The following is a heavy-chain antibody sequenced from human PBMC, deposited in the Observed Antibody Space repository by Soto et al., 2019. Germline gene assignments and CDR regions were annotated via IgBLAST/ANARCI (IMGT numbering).Heavy chain of an antibody. CDR2: ISAYNGNT. CDR1: GYTFTSYG. V-gene: IGHV1-18*01. CDR3: AREGVRPYYYYGMDV. D-gene: IGHD3-16*01. J-gene: IGHJ6*02. Sequence: QVQLVQSGAEVKKPGASVKVSCKTSGYTFTSYGISWMRQAPGQGLEWMGWISAYNGNTNYAQKLQDRVTMTTDTSTTTAYMELRSLRSDDTAVYFCAREGVRPYYYYGMDVWGQGTTVTVSS.